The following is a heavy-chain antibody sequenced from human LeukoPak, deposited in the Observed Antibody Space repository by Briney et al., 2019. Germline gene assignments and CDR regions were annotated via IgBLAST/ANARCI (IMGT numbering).Heavy chain of an antibody. V-gene: IGHV4-34*01. CDR1: VGSFSEYY. CDR3: ARDRVKTTNWFDR. D-gene: IGHD2-8*01. CDR2: INHSGST. J-gene: IGHJ5*02. Sequence: SETLSLTCAVSVGSFSEYYLSWIRQPPGKGVEWVGEINHSGSTNYNPSLKSRVTISVDTSKNQFSLKLSSVTAADTAVYYCARDRVKTTNWFDRWGQGTLVTVSS.